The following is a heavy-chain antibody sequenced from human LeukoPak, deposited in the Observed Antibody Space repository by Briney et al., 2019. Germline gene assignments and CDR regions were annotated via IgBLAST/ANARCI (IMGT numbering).Heavy chain of an antibody. V-gene: IGHV3-30*04. CDR1: GFTFSSYA. CDR2: ISYDGSNK. D-gene: IGHD6-19*01. Sequence: GGSLRLSCAASGFTFSSYAMHWVRQAPGKGLEWVAVISYDGSNKYYADSVKGRFTISRDNSKNTLYLQMNSLRAEDTAVYYCARDLIEQWLVYYYYYGMDVRGQGTTVTVSS. J-gene: IGHJ6*02. CDR3: ARDLIEQWLVYYYYYGMDV.